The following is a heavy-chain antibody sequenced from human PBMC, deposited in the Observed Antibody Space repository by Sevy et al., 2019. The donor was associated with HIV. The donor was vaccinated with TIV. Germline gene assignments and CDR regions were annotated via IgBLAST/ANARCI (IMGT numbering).Heavy chain of an antibody. CDR1: GFTISSYG. D-gene: IGHD3-22*01. CDR3: ASLPNNYYDSSGYSGNDAFDV. CDR2: IWNDRSNK. J-gene: IGHJ3*01. Sequence: GGSLRLSCAASGFTISSYGMHWVRQAPGKGLEWVAVIWNDRSNKHYADSVKGRFTISRDNSKNTLYLQMNSLRADDTAVYYCASLPNNYYDSSGYSGNDAFDVWGQGTMVTVSS. V-gene: IGHV3-33*01.